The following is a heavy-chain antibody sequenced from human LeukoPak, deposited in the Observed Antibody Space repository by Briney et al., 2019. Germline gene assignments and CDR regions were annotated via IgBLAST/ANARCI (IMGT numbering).Heavy chain of an antibody. Sequence: QPGGSLRLSCAASGFTFSSYWMSWVRQAPGKGLEWVANIKQDGSEKYYVDSVKGRFTISRDNAKNSLYLQMNRLRAEDTGVYYCARDLNYYDSSGYFDYWGQGTLVTVSS. CDR2: IKQDGSEK. J-gene: IGHJ4*02. CDR1: GFTFSSYW. V-gene: IGHV3-7*01. CDR3: ARDLNYYDSSGYFDY. D-gene: IGHD3-22*01.